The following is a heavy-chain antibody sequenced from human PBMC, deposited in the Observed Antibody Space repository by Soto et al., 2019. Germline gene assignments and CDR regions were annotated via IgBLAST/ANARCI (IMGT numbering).Heavy chain of an antibody. V-gene: IGHV4-31*03. Sequence: QVQLQESGPGLVKPSQTLSLTCTVSGGSISSGGYYWSWIRQHPGKGLEWIGYIYYSGSTYYNPSLKSRVTRSVDTSKNQFSLKLSSVTAADTAVYYCARGFWSGYSFYFDYWGQGTLVTVSS. CDR1: GGSISSGGYY. CDR2: IYYSGST. J-gene: IGHJ4*02. D-gene: IGHD3-3*01. CDR3: ARGFWSGYSFYFDY.